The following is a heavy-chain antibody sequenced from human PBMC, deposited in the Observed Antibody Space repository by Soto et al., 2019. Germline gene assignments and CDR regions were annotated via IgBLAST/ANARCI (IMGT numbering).Heavy chain of an antibody. CDR1: GFTFSSYW. J-gene: IGHJ4*02. V-gene: IGHV3-74*01. CDR2: INSDGSST. CDR3: ARDQGYCSGGSCYVAGY. Sequence: EVQLVESGGALVQPGGSLRLSCAASGFTFSSYWMHWVRQAPGKGLVWVSRINSDGSSTTYADSVKGRFTISRDNAKNTLYLQLNSLRAEDTAVYYCARDQGYCSGGSCYVAGYWGQGTLVNVSS. D-gene: IGHD2-15*01.